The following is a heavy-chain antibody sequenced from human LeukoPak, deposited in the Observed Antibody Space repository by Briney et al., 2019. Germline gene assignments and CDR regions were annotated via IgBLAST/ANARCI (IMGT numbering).Heavy chain of an antibody. CDR3: ATARVYSGYDYVDY. Sequence: ASVTVSCKVSGYILTELSMHWVRQAPGKGLEWMGGFDPEDGETIYAQKFQGRVTMTEDTSTDTAYMELSSLRSEDTAVYYCATARVYSGYDYVDYWGQGTLVTVSS. CDR1: GYILTELS. V-gene: IGHV1-24*01. J-gene: IGHJ4*02. CDR2: FDPEDGET. D-gene: IGHD5-12*01.